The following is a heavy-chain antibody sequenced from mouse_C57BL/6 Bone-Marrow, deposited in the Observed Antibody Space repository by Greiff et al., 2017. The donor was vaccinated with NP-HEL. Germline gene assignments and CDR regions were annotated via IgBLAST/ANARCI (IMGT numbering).Heavy chain of an antibody. V-gene: IGHV1-50*01. CDR3: ARKAYYSKTSEGYLDY. D-gene: IGHD2-5*01. Sequence: QVQLKQPGAELVKPGASVKLSCKASGYTFTSYWMQWVKQRPGQGLEWIGEIDPSDSYTNYNQKFKGKATLTVDTSSSPAYMQLSSLTSEDSAVYYCARKAYYSKTSEGYLDYWGQGTSVTVSS. J-gene: IGHJ4*01. CDR1: GYTFTSYW. CDR2: IDPSDSYT.